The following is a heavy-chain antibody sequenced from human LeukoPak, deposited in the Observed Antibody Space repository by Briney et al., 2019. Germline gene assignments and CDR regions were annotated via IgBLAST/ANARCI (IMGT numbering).Heavy chain of an antibody. CDR1: GYTFTNCD. CDR2: MNANSGNT. J-gene: IGHJ5*02. D-gene: IGHD3-10*01. Sequence: GASVKVSCKASGYTFTNCDINWVRQATGQGLEWMGWMNANSGNTGYAQKFQGRVTMTRNTSINTAYMELSSLRSEDTAVYYCARGGSLGMVRGNWFDPWGQGTLVTVSS. V-gene: IGHV1-8*01. CDR3: ARGGSLGMVRGNWFDP.